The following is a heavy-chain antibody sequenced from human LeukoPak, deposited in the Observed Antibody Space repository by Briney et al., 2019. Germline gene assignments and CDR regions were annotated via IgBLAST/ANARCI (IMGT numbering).Heavy chain of an antibody. J-gene: IGHJ4*02. CDR3: ARAGYSSSWFDY. D-gene: IGHD6-13*01. CDR2: ISYDGSNK. CDR1: GFTFSSYA. Sequence: GGSLRLSCAASGFTFSSYAMHWVRQAPGKGLEWVAVISYDGSNKYYADSVKGRFTISRDNSKNTLYLQMNSLRAEDTAVYYCARAGYSSSWFDYWGQGTLVTVSS. V-gene: IGHV3-30-3*01.